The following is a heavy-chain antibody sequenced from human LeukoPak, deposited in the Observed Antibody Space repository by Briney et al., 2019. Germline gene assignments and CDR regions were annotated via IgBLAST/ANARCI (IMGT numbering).Heavy chain of an antibody. CDR1: GYTFTRYG. Sequence: ASVKVSCKASGYTFTRYGMSWVRQAPGQGLEWMGGIAPISGTPLYSQRFQSRVTISADTSTNTAYMEMSSVTSEDTAVYYCAREGEYYSESGNLVDASDVWGQGTMVIVSA. CDR3: AREGEYYSESGNLVDASDV. J-gene: IGHJ3*01. D-gene: IGHD3-10*01. CDR2: IAPISGTP. V-gene: IGHV1-69*06.